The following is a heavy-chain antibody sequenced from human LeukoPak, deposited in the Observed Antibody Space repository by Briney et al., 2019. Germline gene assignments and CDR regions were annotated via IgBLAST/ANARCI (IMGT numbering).Heavy chain of an antibody. J-gene: IGHJ4*02. Sequence: PGGSLRLSCAASGFTFSSYEMNWVRQSPGKGLEWVAYISSSGSTIYYADSVKGRFTISRDTATNSLYLQMNSLSAEDTAVYYCARDPVGATKPFDYWGQGTLVTVSS. CDR1: GFTFSSYE. CDR3: ARDPVGATKPFDY. D-gene: IGHD1-26*01. V-gene: IGHV3-48*03. CDR2: ISSSGSTI.